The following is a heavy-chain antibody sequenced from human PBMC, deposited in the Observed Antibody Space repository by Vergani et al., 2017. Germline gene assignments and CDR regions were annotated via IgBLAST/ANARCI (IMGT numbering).Heavy chain of an antibody. J-gene: IGHJ3*02. CDR2: ISWNSNSI. V-gene: IGHV3-9*01. Sequence: EVQLVESGGGLVQPGGSLRLSCAASGFTVSSNYMSWVRQAPGKGLEWVSGISWNSNSIGYADSVKGRFTISRDNARNSLYLEMNSLRPEDTALYYCVKDRGDLVHLEAFDIWGQGTMVTVSS. CDR3: VKDRGDLVHLEAFDI. CDR1: GFTVSSNY. D-gene: IGHD2-2*01.